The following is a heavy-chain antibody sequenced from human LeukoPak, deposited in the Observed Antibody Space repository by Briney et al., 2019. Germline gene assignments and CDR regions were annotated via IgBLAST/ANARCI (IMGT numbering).Heavy chain of an antibody. Sequence: PSETLSLTCTVSGGSISSYYWSWIRQPPGKGLEWIGYIYYSGSTNYNPSLKSRVTISVDTSKNQFSPKLSSVTAADTAVYYCARVFQRQQLVHGIDYWGQGTLVTVSS. V-gene: IGHV4-59*01. D-gene: IGHD6-13*01. CDR1: GGSISSYY. CDR2: IYYSGST. J-gene: IGHJ4*02. CDR3: ARVFQRQQLVHGIDY.